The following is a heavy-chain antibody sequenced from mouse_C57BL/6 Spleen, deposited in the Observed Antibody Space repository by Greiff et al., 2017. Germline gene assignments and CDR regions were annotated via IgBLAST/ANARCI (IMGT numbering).Heavy chain of an antibody. V-gene: IGHV1-4*01. CDR1: GYTFTSYT. Sequence: VQLQQSGAELARPGASVKMSCKASGYTFTSYTMHWVKQRPGQGLEWIGYINPSSGYTKYNQKFKDKATLTADKSSSTAYMQLSSLTSEDTAVYYCARIPMVTAYYAMDYWGQGTSVTVSS. D-gene: IGHD2-1*01. CDR3: ARIPMVTAYYAMDY. CDR2: INPSSGYT. J-gene: IGHJ4*01.